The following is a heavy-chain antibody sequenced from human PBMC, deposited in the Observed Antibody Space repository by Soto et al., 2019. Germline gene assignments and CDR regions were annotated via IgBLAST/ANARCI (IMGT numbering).Heavy chain of an antibody. D-gene: IGHD3-10*01. CDR2: IYWDEDK. CDR3: APGRGGRLLAGGFGY. Sequence: QITLKESGPTLVKPTQTLTLTCTFSGFSLFTNGVSVGWIRQHPGKALEWLALIYWDEDKRYNPSLRSRLTVTEDTPKNQVVLNMTNMDPADTATYYCAPGRGGRLLAGGFGYWGQGALITVSS. V-gene: IGHV2-5*02. J-gene: IGHJ4*02. CDR1: GFSLFTNGVS.